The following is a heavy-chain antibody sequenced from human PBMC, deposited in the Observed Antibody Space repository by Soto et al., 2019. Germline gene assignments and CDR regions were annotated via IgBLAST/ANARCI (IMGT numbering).Heavy chain of an antibody. CDR2: INAGNGNT. V-gene: IGHV1-3*01. CDR1: GYTFTRYA. J-gene: IGHJ4*02. Sequence: ASVKVSCKAYGYTFTRYAMHWARQAPGQRLEWMGWINAGNGNTKYSQKFQGRVTITRDTSASTAYMELSSLRSEDTAVYYRARDGVVVAATLGTPHFDYWGQGTLVTVSS. D-gene: IGHD2-15*01. CDR3: ARDGVVVAATLGTPHFDY.